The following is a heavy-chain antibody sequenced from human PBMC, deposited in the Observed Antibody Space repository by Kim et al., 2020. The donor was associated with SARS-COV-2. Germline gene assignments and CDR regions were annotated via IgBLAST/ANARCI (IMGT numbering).Heavy chain of an antibody. CDR3: ARDPLRGEVTTRPPLYGMDV. V-gene: IGHV4-39*07. CDR1: GGSISSSSYY. CDR2: IYYSGST. J-gene: IGHJ6*02. Sequence: SETLSLTCTVSGGSISSSSYYWGWIRQPPGKGLEWIGSIYYSGSTYYNPSLKSRVTISVDTSKNQFSLKLSSVTAADTAVYYCARDPLRGEVTTRPPLYGMDVWGQGTTVTVSS. D-gene: IGHD4-17*01.